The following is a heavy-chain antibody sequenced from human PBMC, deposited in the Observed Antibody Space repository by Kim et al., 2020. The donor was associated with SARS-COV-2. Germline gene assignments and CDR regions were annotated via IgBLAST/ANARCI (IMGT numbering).Heavy chain of an antibody. Sequence: SHKSRVTISVDTSKNPFSLKLSSVTAADTAVYYCARGITIFGVVTNGMDVWGQGTTVTVSS. D-gene: IGHD3-3*01. CDR3: ARGITIFGVVTNGMDV. J-gene: IGHJ6*02. V-gene: IGHV4-31*02.